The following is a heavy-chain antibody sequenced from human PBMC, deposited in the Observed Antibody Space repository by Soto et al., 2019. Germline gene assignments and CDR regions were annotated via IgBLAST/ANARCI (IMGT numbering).Heavy chain of an antibody. CDR3: ARDKDRLQLGGNYYYILDV. J-gene: IGHJ6*02. CDR1: GGTFSNSA. D-gene: IGHD5-12*01. CDR2: IMPSFRTP. V-gene: IGHV1-69*12. Sequence: QVQLEQSGAEVKQPGSSVRVSCKASGGTFSNSAISWVRQAPGQGLEWMGGIMPSFRTPDYAQKFQGRVTVSADESTSTAYMELKGLRPDDTAVYYCARDKDRLQLGGNYYYILDVWGQGTTVTVSS.